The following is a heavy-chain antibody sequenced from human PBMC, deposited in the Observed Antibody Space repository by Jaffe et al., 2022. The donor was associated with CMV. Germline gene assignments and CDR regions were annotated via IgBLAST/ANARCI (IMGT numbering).Heavy chain of an antibody. CDR1: GFTFSSHS. CDR2: ISSSSTTI. J-gene: IGHJ4*02. Sequence: EVQLVESGGGLVQPGGSLRLSCAASGFTFSSHSMNWVRQAPGKGLEWVSYISSSSTTIYYADSVKGRFTISRDNAKNSLYVQMNSLRDEDTAVYYCARETYRFCSSTNCYPYYFDSWGQGTLVTVSS. D-gene: IGHD2-2*01. CDR3: ARETYRFCSSTNCYPYYFDS. V-gene: IGHV3-48*02.